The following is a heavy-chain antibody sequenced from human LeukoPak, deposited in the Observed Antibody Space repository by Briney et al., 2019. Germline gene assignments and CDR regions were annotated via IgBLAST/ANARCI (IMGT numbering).Heavy chain of an antibody. D-gene: IGHD3-3*01. CDR1: GGSFSGYC. CDR2: INHSGST. J-gene: IGHJ5*02. V-gene: IGHV4-34*01. CDR3: ARDLDRYYDFWSGSKGHNWFDP. Sequence: NPSETLSLTCAVYGGSFSGYCWSWIRQPPGKGLEWIGEINHSGSTNYNPSLKSRVTISVDTSKNQFSLKQSSVTAADTAVYYCARDLDRYYDFWSGSKGHNWFDPWGQGTLVTVSS.